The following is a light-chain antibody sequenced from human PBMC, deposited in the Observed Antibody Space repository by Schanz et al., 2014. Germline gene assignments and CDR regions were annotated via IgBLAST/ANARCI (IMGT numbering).Light chain of an antibody. V-gene: IGKV3-20*01. CDR2: DAS. CDR3: QQYNNWPRT. Sequence: EIVLTQSPGTLSLSPGERATLSCRASQSVSSSYLAWYQQKPGQAPRLLIYDASNRATGIPARFSGSGSGTDFTLTISSLQSEDFAVYYCQQYNNWPRTFGQGTKVELK. J-gene: IGKJ1*01. CDR1: QSVSSSY.